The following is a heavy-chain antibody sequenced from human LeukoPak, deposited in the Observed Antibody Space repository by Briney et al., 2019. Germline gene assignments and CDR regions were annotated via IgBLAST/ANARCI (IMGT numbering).Heavy chain of an antibody. J-gene: IGHJ6*03. Sequence: SETLSLTCTVSGGSISSYYWSWIRQPPGKGLEWIGYIYYRGSTNYNPSLKSRVTISVDTSKNQFSLKLSSVTAADTAVYYCARAYYDFWSGYQENYYYYYMDVWGKGTTVTVSS. V-gene: IGHV4-59*01. D-gene: IGHD3-3*01. CDR3: ARAYYDFWSGYQENYYYYYMDV. CDR1: GGSISSYY. CDR2: IYYRGST.